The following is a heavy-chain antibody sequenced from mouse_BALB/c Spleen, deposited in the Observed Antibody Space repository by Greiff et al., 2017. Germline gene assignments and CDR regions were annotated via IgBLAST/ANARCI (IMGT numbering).Heavy chain of an antibody. CDR1: GFPFSSYT. CDR3: ARHDYDWFAY. CDR2: ISNGGGST. Sequence: EVKLVESGGGLVQPGGSLKLSCAASGFPFSSYTMSWVRQTPEKRLEWVAYISNGGGSTYYPDTVKGRFTISRDNAKNTLYLQMSSLKSEDTAMYYCARHDYDWFAYWGQGTLVTVSA. V-gene: IGHV5-12-2*01. D-gene: IGHD2-4*01. J-gene: IGHJ3*01.